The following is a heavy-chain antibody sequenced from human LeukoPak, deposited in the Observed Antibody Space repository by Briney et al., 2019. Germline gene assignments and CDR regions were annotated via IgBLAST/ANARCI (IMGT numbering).Heavy chain of an antibody. J-gene: IGHJ4*02. Sequence: GGSLRLSCAASGFTFSSQNMNWARQAPGKGLEWVAYISTSGDSTKYADSVEGRFTISRDNAENSLYLLMNSLRVEDTAVYYCVKNGWLDYWGRESWSPSPQ. CDR1: GFTFSSQN. D-gene: IGHD6-19*01. V-gene: IGHV3-21*06. CDR3: VKNGWLDY. CDR2: ISTSGDST.